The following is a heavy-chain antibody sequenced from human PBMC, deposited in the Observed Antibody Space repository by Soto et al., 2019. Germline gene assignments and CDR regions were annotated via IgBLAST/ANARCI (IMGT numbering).Heavy chain of an antibody. Sequence: LQLQESGPGLVKPSETLSLTCTVSGGSFDITSSYWAWVRQPPGKGLEWIAYIYYSGSTYYNPSLKSRITSSVDTSTNQLSLRLSSVTAADTAVYYCATIPIVGTKPYYFNSWGQGTLVTVSS. D-gene: IGHD1-1*01. V-gene: IGHV4-39*01. CDR2: IYYSGST. J-gene: IGHJ4*02. CDR1: GGSFDITSSY. CDR3: ATIPIVGTKPYYFNS.